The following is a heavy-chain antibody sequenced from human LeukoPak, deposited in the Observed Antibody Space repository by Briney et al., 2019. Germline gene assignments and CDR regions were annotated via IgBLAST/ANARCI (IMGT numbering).Heavy chain of an antibody. CDR3: ARVGDYGGKTNAFHI. CDR1: GGSFSGDY. D-gene: IGHD4-23*01. CDR2: INHSGST. J-gene: IGHJ3*02. V-gene: IGHV4-34*01. Sequence: SETLSVTCAVYGGSFSGDYWSWIRQPPGKGLEWIGEINHSGSTNYNPSLKSRVTISVDTSKNQFSLKLSSVTAADTAVYYCARVGDYGGKTNAFHIWGQGTMVTVSS.